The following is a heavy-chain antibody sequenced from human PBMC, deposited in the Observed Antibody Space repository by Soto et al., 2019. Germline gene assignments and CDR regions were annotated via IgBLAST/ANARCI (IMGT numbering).Heavy chain of an antibody. CDR1: GGSFSGYY. V-gene: IGHV4-34*01. D-gene: IGHD2-2*01. CDR3: ARDPISAYCSSTSCYEPLFDY. Sequence: QVQLQQWGAGLLKPSETLSLTCAVYGGSFSGYYWSWIRQPPGKGLEWIGEINHSGSTNYNPSLKSRVTISVDTSKNQFSLKLSSVTAADTAVYYCARDPISAYCSSTSCYEPLFDYWGQGTLVTVSS. J-gene: IGHJ4*02. CDR2: INHSGST.